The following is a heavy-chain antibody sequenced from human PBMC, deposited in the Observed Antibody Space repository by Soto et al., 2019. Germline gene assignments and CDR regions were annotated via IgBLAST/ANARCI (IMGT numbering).Heavy chain of an antibody. CDR2: ISHDGTNK. D-gene: IGHD3-22*01. CDR3: AREIYDDYDSSGFDH. V-gene: IGHV3-30*03. CDR1: GFTFSAYG. Sequence: PGASLRLSCEVSGFTFSAYGMHWVRQAPGKWLEWVAAISHDGTNKNYGDSVKGRFTISRDNAKNTLSLQMNSLRAEDTAVYYCAREIYDDYDSSGFDHWGQGTLVTVSS. J-gene: IGHJ4*02.